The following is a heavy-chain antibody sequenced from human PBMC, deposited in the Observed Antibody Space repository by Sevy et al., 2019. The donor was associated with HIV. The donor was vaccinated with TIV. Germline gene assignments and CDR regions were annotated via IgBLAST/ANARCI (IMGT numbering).Heavy chain of an antibody. J-gene: IGHJ6*02. Sequence: GESLKISCKGSGYSFTSYWIVWVRQMPGKGLEWMGIIYPGDSDTRYSPSFQGQVTISVDKSIRTSYLKWSSLKASDTAMYYCARGARGTLPSYYYYGMTSGAKGPRSPSP. CDR3: ARGARGTLPSYYYYGMTS. CDR1: GYSFTSYW. V-gene: IGHV5-51*01. CDR2: IYPGDSDT.